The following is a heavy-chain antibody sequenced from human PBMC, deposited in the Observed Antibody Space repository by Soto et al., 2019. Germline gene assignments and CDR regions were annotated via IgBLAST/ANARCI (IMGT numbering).Heavy chain of an antibody. V-gene: IGHV3-74*01. CDR3: ARPRGTGSSAFDI. CDR2: INTDGSRT. Sequence: PGGSLRLSCAASGFTFRNYWMHWVRQSPGEGLVGVSRINTDGSRTDYADSVKGRFTISRDNAKNTLYLQMNSLRAEDTAVYYGARPRGTGSSAFDIWGQGTMVTVS. J-gene: IGHJ3*02. D-gene: IGHD1-1*01. CDR1: GFTFRNYW.